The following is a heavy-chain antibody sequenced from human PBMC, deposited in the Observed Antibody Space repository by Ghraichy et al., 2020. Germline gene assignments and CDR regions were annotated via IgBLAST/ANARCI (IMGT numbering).Heavy chain of an antibody. CDR3: ARDEGYCTTLSCYYWFDP. CDR1: GFNFNNYG. D-gene: IGHD2-8*01. J-gene: IGHJ5*02. CDR2: ISSDGKTL. V-gene: IGHV3-48*02. Sequence: LSLTCAASGFNFNNYGMTWVRQAPGKGLEWVSYISSDGKTLHYADSVKGRFTISRDSAKKSLYLQMNSLRDDDTAVYYCARDEGYCTTLSCYYWFDPWGQGTLVIVSS.